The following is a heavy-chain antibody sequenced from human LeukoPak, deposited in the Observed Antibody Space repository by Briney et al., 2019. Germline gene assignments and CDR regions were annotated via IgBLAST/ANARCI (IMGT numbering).Heavy chain of an antibody. Sequence: GGSLRLSCVGSGFIFHDYVMHWVRQLPGKGLDWVSGISWNSDHIGYADSVKGRFTISRDNDRNTLHLQMNNLRVEDTAFYFCTRSPSFTLGGGYLDSWGPGSLVIVSS. D-gene: IGHD3-22*01. CDR2: ISWNSDHI. V-gene: IGHV3-9*01. CDR1: GFIFHDYV. CDR3: TRSPSFTLGGGYLDS. J-gene: IGHJ5*01.